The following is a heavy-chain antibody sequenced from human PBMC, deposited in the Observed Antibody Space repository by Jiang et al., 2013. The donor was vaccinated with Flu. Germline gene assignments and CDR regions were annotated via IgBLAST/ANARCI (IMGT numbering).Heavy chain of an antibody. Sequence: EWIGYIYYSGSTYYNPSLKSRVTISVDTSKNQFSLKLSSVTAADTAVYYCASWSGYFDQHTTYYFDYWGQGTLVTVSS. CDR3: ASWSGYFDQHTTYYFDY. CDR2: IYYSGST. V-gene: IGHV4-31*02. D-gene: IGHD3-3*01. J-gene: IGHJ4*02.